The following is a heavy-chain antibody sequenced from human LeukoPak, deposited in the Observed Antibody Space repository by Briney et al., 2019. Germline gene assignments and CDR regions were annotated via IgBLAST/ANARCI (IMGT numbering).Heavy chain of an antibody. Sequence: ASVKASCKASGYSFTSYGISWVRQAPGQGLEWMGWISANSGNTNYAQKLQGRVTMTTDTSTSTAYMELRSLRSDDTAVYYCARDAADTVRGGDYWGQGSLVTVSS. CDR3: ARDAADTVRGGDY. CDR2: ISANSGNT. CDR1: GYSFTSYG. V-gene: IGHV1-18*01. D-gene: IGHD5-18*01. J-gene: IGHJ4*02.